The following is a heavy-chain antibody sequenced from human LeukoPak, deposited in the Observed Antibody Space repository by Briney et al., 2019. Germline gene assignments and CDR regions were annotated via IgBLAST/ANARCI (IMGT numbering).Heavy chain of an antibody. CDR2: IIPILGIA. CDR3: ARALNDYGGNEFDY. V-gene: IGHV1-69*04. Sequence: ASVKVSCKASGYTFTSYGISWVRQAPGQGLEWMGRIIPILGIANYAQKFQGRVTITADKSTSTAYMELSSLRSEDTAVYYCARALNDYGGNEFDYWGQGTLVTVSS. D-gene: IGHD4-23*01. J-gene: IGHJ4*02. CDR1: GYTFTSYG.